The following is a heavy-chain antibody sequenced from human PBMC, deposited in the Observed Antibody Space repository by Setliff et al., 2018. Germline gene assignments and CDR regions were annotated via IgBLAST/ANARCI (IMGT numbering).Heavy chain of an antibody. Sequence: ASETLSLTCAVSGASINSGTYYWSWIRQPAGKGLEWVGRLHTSGSTTYNPSLQSRVTISVDTSKNYFSLDVNSVTAADAAVYYCVRESRSTWYRRDFWGQGTLVTVSS. V-gene: IGHV4-61*02. CDR2: LHTSGST. CDR3: VRESRSTWYRRDF. J-gene: IGHJ4*02. D-gene: IGHD6-13*01. CDR1: GASINSGTYY.